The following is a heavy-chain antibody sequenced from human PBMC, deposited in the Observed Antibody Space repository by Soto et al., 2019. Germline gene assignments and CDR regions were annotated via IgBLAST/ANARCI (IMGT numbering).Heavy chain of an antibody. CDR1: VDTSSNYG. J-gene: IGHJ6*02. D-gene: IGHD1-26*01. V-gene: IGHV1-69*06. CDR3: ARHPGELVGTDYHYYGMDV. CDR2: ILPVFGTT. Sequence: GXSGKLSCKAAVDTSSNYGVSWLRQAPGQGLEWMGGILPVFGTTTYARNFQGRITITADKSTSTVYMELTSLRSDDTATYYCARHPGELVGTDYHYYGMDVWDQGATVTVSS.